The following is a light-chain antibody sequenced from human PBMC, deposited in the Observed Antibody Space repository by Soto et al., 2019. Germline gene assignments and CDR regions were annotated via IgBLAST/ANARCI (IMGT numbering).Light chain of an antibody. J-gene: IGKJ4*01. Sequence: EIVLTQSPGTLSLSPGERATLSCRASQSVSSSYLAWYLQKPGQAPRLLIYGASSRATGIPDRFSGSGSGTDFTLTISRLEPEDFVLYYCQQYSSSPLTFGGGTKVEIK. CDR3: QQYSSSPLT. V-gene: IGKV3-20*01. CDR2: GAS. CDR1: QSVSSSY.